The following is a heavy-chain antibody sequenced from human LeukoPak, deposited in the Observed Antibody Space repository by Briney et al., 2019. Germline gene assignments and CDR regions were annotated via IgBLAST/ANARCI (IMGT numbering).Heavy chain of an antibody. CDR3: ARFYDSSGYPDY. D-gene: IGHD3-22*01. CDR1: GGSISSGDYY. V-gene: IGHV4-30-4*01. J-gene: IGHJ4*02. Sequence: SETLFLTCTVSGGSISSGDYYWRWIRQPPGTGLEWIGYIYYSGSTYYNPSLKGRVTISVDTSKNQFSLKLSSVTAADTAVYYCARFYDSSGYPDYWGQGTLVTVSS. CDR2: IYYSGST.